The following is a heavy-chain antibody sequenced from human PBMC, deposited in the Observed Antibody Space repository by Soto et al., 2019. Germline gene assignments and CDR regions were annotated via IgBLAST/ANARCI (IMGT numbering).Heavy chain of an antibody. Sequence: SVKVSCKASGGTFSSYAISWVRQAPGQGLEWMGGIIPIFGTANYAQKFQGRVTITVDKSTSTAYLQWNTLKASDTAMYYCARHISNFRYYYYAMDVWGQGTTVTVSS. CDR3: ARHISNFRYYYYAMDV. V-gene: IGHV1-69*06. D-gene: IGHD4-4*01. J-gene: IGHJ6*02. CDR1: GGTFSSYA. CDR2: IIPIFGTA.